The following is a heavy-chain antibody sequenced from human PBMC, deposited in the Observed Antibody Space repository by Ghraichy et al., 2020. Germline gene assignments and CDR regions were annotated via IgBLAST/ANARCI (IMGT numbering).Heavy chain of an antibody. CDR2: IIPIFGIA. V-gene: IGHV1-69*10. D-gene: IGHD2-2*01. CDR3: ARRRYCSSTSCYEPLYYYYGMDV. CDR1: GGTFSSYA. J-gene: IGHJ6*02. Sequence: SVKVSCKASGGTFSSYAISWVRQAPGQGLEWMGGIIPIFGIANYAQKFQGRVTITADKSTSTAYMELSSLRSEDTAVYYCARRRYCSSTSCYEPLYYYYGMDVWGQGTTVTVSS.